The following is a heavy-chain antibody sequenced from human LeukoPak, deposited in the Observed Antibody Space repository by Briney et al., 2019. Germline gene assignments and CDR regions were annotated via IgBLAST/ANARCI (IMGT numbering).Heavy chain of an antibody. J-gene: IGHJ4*02. CDR2: IYYSGST. Sequence: PSETLSLTCTVSGGSISSSLFYWAWIRQPPGKGLEWIGYIYYSGSTSYNPSLKSRLTISIDTSKTQFYLKLSSVTAADTAVYYCARVVYSGSWGYFDYWGQGILVTVSS. CDR1: GGSISSSLFY. V-gene: IGHV4-61*05. CDR3: ARVVYSGSWGYFDY. D-gene: IGHD3-10*01.